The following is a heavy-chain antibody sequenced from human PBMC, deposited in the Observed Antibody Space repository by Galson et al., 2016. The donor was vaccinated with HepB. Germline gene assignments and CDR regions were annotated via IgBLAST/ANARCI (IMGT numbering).Heavy chain of an antibody. CDR2: IYYSGTT. V-gene: IGHV4-39*01. D-gene: IGHD2-21*02. CDR3: AGRNCGGFCYSGYYFFYMDV. J-gene: IGHJ6*03. CDR1: AGSTSSNTYS. Sequence: SETLSLTCTVSAGSTSSNTYSWDWIRQSPGRGLEWIGTIYYSGTTFYNPSLKGRVTMSVDTARNQFSLRLSSVTAADTSVYYCAGRNCGGFCYSGYYFFYMDVWDKGTTVTVSS.